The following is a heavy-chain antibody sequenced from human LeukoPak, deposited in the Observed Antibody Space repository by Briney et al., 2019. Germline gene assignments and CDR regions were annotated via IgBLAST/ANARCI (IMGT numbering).Heavy chain of an antibody. CDR1: GYSFTSYW. Sequence: GESLKISCKGSGYSFTSYWISWVRQMPGKGPEWMGRIDPSDSYTNYSPSFQGHVTISADKSISTAYLQWSGLKASDTAMYYCARHPYCSGGSCYSLYFDYWGQGTLVTVSS. D-gene: IGHD2-15*01. J-gene: IGHJ4*02. CDR3: ARHPYCSGGSCYSLYFDY. V-gene: IGHV5-10-1*01. CDR2: IDPSDSYT.